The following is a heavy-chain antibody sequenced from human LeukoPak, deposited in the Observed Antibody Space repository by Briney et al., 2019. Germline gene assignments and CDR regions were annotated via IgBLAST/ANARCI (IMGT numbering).Heavy chain of an antibody. V-gene: IGHV4-34*01. CDR1: GGSFSGYY. J-gene: IGHJ4*02. CDR3: ARVSRYFDWLLNPPYFDY. D-gene: IGHD3-9*01. Sequence: SETLSLTCAVYGGSFSGYYWSWIRQPPGKGLEWIGEINHSGSTNYNPSPKSRVTISVDTSKNQFSLKLSSVTAADTAVYYCARVSRYFDWLLNPPYFDYWGQGTLVTVSS. CDR2: INHSGST.